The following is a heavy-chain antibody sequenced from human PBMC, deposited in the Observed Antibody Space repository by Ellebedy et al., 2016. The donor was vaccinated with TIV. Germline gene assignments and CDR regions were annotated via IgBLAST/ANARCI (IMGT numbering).Heavy chain of an antibody. J-gene: IGHJ3*02. V-gene: IGHV4-30-4*01. CDR3: ARDPFDSAGVDAFDI. D-gene: IGHD2-15*01. CDR1: GGSISSGDSY. Sequence: SETLSLXXSASGGSISSGDSYWSWIRQPPGKGLEWIGYIYYSGSTNYNPSLKSRVTISVDTSKNQFSLKLSSVTAADTAAYYCARDPFDSAGVDAFDIWGQGTMVTVSS. CDR2: IYYSGST.